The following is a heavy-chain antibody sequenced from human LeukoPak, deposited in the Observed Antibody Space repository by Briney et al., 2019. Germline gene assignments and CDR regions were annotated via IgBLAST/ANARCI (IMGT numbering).Heavy chain of an antibody. V-gene: IGHV3-30*18. D-gene: IGHD6-19*01. CDR2: ISYDGSNK. CDR1: GFTFSSYG. Sequence: GGSLRLSCAASGFTFSSYGMHWVRQAPGKGLEWVAVISYDGSNKYYADSVKGRFTISRDNSKNSLYLQMNSLRAEDTAVYYCANRGGRYSSGWRNVRFDYWGQGTLVTVSS. J-gene: IGHJ4*02. CDR3: ANRGGRYSSGWRNVRFDY.